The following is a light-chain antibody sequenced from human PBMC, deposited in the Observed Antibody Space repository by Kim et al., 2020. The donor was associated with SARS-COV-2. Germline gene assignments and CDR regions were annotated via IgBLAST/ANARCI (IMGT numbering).Light chain of an antibody. CDR1: RAIYNH. Sequence: ASIGDSVIIPCRASRAIYNHLAWYQQKPGKDPKLLIYAASSLQSGAPSRFSGSGYGTDFTLTISSLQPEDFATYYCQHLNSYPSTFGGGTKVDIK. V-gene: IGKV1-9*01. CDR2: AAS. J-gene: IGKJ4*01. CDR3: QHLNSYPST.